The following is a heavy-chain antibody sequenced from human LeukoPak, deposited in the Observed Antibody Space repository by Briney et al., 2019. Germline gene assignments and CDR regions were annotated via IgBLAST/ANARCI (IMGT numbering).Heavy chain of an antibody. Sequence: SETLSLTCSVSGGSIGTNYWSWIRQVPGKGLEWIGYSSYSGSSNYNPSLKSRVTISVDTSKTQFSLYLNSVTAADTAVYYCARSDTHHIHSSSWHFDYWGQGTLVTVSP. V-gene: IGHV4-59*01. CDR3: ARSDTHHIHSSSWHFDY. J-gene: IGHJ4*02. D-gene: IGHD6-13*01. CDR1: GGSIGTNY. CDR2: SSYSGSS.